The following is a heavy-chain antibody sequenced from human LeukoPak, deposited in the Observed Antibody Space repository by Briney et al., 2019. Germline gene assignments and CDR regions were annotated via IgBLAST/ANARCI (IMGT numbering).Heavy chain of an antibody. CDR3: ASWFSSPSSNWFDL. J-gene: IGHJ5*02. V-gene: IGHV1-69*05. D-gene: IGHD6-6*01. CDR2: IIPIFGTA. CDR1: GGTFSSYA. Sequence: SVKVSCKASGGTFSSYAISWVRQAPGQGLEWMGGIIPIFGTANYAQKFQGRVTITTDESTSTAYMELSSLRSEDTAVYYCASWFSSPSSNWFDLWGQGTLVTVSS.